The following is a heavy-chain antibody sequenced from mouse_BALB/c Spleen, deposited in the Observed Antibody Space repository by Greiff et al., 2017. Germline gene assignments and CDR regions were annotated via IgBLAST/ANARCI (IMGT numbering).Heavy chain of an antibody. CDR1: GYTFTNYW. Sequence: QVQLKESGAELVRPGTSVKISCKASGYTFTNYWLGWVKQRPGHGLEWIGDIYPGGGYTNYNEKFKGKATLTADTSSTTAYMQLSSLTSVDSAVYFDARGSPRDNGNVDDAFAYWGQGTSVTVSS. J-gene: IGHJ4*01. CDR3: ARGSPRDNGNVDDAFAY. D-gene: IGHD1-2*01. CDR2: IYPGGGYT. V-gene: IGHV1-63*02.